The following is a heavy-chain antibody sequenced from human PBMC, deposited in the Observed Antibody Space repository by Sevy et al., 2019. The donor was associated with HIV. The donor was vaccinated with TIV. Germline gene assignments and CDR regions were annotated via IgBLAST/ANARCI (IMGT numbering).Heavy chain of an antibody. J-gene: IGHJ3*02. CDR1: GFTFSSYS. CDR3: ARDGWNYYDSSGYGRDAFDI. Sequence: GGSLRLSCAASGFTFSSYSMNWVRQAPGKGLEWVSYISSSSSTIYYADSVKGRFTISRDNAKNSLYLQMNSLRAEDTAEYYCARDGWNYYDSSGYGRDAFDIWGQGTMVTVSS. CDR2: ISSSSSTI. V-gene: IGHV3-48*01. D-gene: IGHD3-22*01.